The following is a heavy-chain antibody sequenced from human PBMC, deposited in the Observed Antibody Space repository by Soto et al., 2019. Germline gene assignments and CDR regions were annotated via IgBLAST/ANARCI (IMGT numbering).Heavy chain of an antibody. CDR3: AAELRFGKLSVV. J-gene: IGHJ6*02. D-gene: IGHD3-10*01. Sequence: QVQVVQSGVEVRRPGSSVKVSCKASGDTFKNCVISWVRQAPGQGLEWMGGIIPLFGTTDFAQRFQGRLTITTDESTTTAYMELIRLRSEDTATYYCAAELRFGKLSVVWGQGTTVIVSS. V-gene: IGHV1-69*01. CDR1: GDTFKNCV. CDR2: IIPLFGTT.